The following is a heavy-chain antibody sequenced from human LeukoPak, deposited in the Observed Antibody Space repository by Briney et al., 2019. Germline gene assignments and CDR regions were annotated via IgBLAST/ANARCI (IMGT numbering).Heavy chain of an antibody. Sequence: SETLSLTCTVSGGSISSYYWSWIRQPPGKGLEWIGYIYYSGSTNYNPSLKSRVTISVDTSKNQFSLKLSSVTAADTAVYYCARVRDDFWSGPSAYFDYWGQGTPVTASS. CDR1: GGSISSYY. J-gene: IGHJ4*02. CDR3: ARVRDDFWSGPSAYFDY. V-gene: IGHV4-59*01. CDR2: IYYSGST. D-gene: IGHD3-3*01.